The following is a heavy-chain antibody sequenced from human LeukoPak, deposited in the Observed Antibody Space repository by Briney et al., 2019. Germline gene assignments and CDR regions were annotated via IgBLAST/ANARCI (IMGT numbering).Heavy chain of an antibody. D-gene: IGHD3-3*01. J-gene: IGHJ4*02. CDR1: GFTFDDYG. V-gene: IGHV3-20*04. CDR2: INWNGGST. CDR3: AXEXXGXXWSGYSFDY. Sequence: CXASGFTFDDYGMSWVRQAPGKGLEWVSGINWNGGSTGYADSVKGRFTISRDNAKNSLYLQMNSLRAEDTALYYXAXEXXGXXWSGYSFDYWGQGTLVTVSS.